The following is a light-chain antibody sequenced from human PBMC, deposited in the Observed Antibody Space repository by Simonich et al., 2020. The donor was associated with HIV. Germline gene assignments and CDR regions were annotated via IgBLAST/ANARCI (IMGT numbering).Light chain of an antibody. CDR3: QQSYSIPYT. CDR2: AAS. V-gene: IGKV1-39*01. CDR1: QSISTY. J-gene: IGKJ2*01. Sequence: DIQMTQSPSSLSASVGDRVTITCRASQSISTYLHCYQLKPGKAPKLLIYAASSLQSGVPSRFSGSGSGTEFTLTISSLQPEDFATYYCQQSYSIPYTFGQGTKLEIK.